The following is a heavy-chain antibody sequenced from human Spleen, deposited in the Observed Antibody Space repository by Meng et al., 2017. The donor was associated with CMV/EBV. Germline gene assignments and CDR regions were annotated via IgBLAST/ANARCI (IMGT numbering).Heavy chain of an antibody. CDR2: INHSGST. D-gene: IGHD2-2*01. J-gene: IGHJ5*02. V-gene: IGHV4-34*01. Sequence: FSGYYWSWIRQPPGKGLEWIGEINHSGSTNYNPSLKSRVTISVDTSKNQFSLKLSSVTAADTAVYYCARVIVVVPAAQRGGYGWFDPWGQGTLVTVSS. CDR3: ARVIVVVPAAQRGGYGWFDP. CDR1: FSGYY.